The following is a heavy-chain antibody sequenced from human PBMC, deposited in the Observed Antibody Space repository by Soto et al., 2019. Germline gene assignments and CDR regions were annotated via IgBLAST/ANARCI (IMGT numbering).Heavy chain of an antibody. CDR3: AKNWNWGSLVH. J-gene: IGHJ4*02. CDR2: IYYDGST. Sequence: SETLSLTCTVSGDSISTDYWSWIRQSPGKGLEWIGFIYYDGSTNYNPSLKSRVTISVDTPKNQFSLKLSSVTAADTAVYYCAKNWNWGSLVHWGQGTLVTVSS. D-gene: IGHD7-27*01. CDR1: GDSISTDY. V-gene: IGHV4-59*08.